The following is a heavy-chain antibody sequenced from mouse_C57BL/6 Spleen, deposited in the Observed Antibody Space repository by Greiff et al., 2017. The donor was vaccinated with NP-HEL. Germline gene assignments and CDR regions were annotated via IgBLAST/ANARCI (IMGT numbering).Heavy chain of an antibody. Sequence: EVQLVESEGGLVQPGSSMKLSCTASGFTFSDYYMAWVRQVPEKGLEWVANINYDGSSTYYLDSLKSRFIISRDNAKNILYLQMSSLKSEDTATYYCARDQGYFDYWGQGTTLTVSS. CDR3: ARDQGYFDY. J-gene: IGHJ2*01. CDR1: GFTFSDYY. CDR2: INYDGSST. V-gene: IGHV5-16*01.